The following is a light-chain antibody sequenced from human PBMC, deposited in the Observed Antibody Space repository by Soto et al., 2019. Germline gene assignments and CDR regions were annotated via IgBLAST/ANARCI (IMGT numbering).Light chain of an antibody. CDR3: CSYAGSDTMI. Sequence: QSVLTQPASVSGSPGQSITISCTGTSSNVGSYNLVSWYQQHPGEAPKLMIYEASKRPSGVSNRFSGSKSGNTASLTNSGLHAEDEADYYCCSYAGSDTMIFGGGTKLTVL. CDR1: SSNVGSYNL. CDR2: EAS. J-gene: IGLJ2*01. V-gene: IGLV2-23*01.